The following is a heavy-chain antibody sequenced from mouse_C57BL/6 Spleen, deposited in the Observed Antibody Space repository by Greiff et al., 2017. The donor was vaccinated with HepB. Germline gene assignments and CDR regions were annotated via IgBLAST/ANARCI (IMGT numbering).Heavy chain of an antibody. Sequence: HVQLQQPGAELVKPGASVKLSCKASGYTFTSYWMHWVKQRPGQGLEWIGMIHPNSGSTNYNEKFKSKATLTVDKSSSTAYMQLSSLTSEDSAVYYWARRSFYGPYYAMDYWGQGTSVTVSS. V-gene: IGHV1-64*01. D-gene: IGHD1-1*02. J-gene: IGHJ4*01. CDR3: ARRSFYGPYYAMDY. CDR2: IHPNSGST. CDR1: GYTFTSYW.